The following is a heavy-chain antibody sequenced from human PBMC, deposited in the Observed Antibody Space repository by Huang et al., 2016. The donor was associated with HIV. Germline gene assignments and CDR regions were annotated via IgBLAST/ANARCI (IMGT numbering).Heavy chain of an antibody. Sequence: EVQLVESGGGLVKPGGSLRLSCAASGFTLTTFSMNWVRQAPGGVLQWVESINVPGTNIYYADSVEGRFTISRDNTRNSLYLQLNSLRAEDTAVYYCVRIGYGENSYGSGYFDPWGQGTLVAVSS. CDR2: INVPGTNI. V-gene: IGHV3-21*01. CDR3: VRIGYGENSYGSGYFDP. D-gene: IGHD4-17*01. J-gene: IGHJ5*02. CDR1: GFTLTTFS.